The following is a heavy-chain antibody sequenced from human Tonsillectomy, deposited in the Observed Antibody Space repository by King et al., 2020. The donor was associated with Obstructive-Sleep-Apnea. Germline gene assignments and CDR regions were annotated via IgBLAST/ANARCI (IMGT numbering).Heavy chain of an antibody. D-gene: IGHD5-18*01. Sequence: VQLQESGPGLVKPSETLSLTCTVSGGSISSYYWSWIRQPPGKGLEWIGYIYYSGSTNYNPSLKSRVTISVDTSKNQFSLKLRSVTAADTAVYYCARLINSYGFFSFDYWGQGTLVTVSS. V-gene: IGHV4-59*08. CDR1: GGSISSYY. CDR2: IYYSGST. J-gene: IGHJ4*02. CDR3: ARLINSYGFFSFDY.